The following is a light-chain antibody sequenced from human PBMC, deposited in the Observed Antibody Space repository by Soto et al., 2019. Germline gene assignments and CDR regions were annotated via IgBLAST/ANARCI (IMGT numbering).Light chain of an antibody. Sequence: LTQPASVSGSPGQSITISCTGTSSDVGSYNLVSWYQQHPGKAPKLMIYEGSKRPSGVSNRFSGSKSGNTASLTISGLQAEDEADYYCCSYAGSSTLVFGGGTKVTVL. CDR2: EGS. CDR1: SSDVGSYNL. V-gene: IGLV2-23*01. J-gene: IGLJ2*01. CDR3: CSYAGSSTLV.